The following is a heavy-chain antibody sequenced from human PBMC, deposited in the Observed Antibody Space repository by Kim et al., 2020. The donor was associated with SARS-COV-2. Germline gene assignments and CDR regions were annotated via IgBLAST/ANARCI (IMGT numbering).Heavy chain of an antibody. Sequence: GGSLRLSCAASGFTFSSYAMHWVRQAPGKGLEWVAVISYDGSNKYYADSVKGRFTISRDNSKNTLYLQMNSLRAEDTAVYYCARGMASLGMDVWGQGTTVTVSS. CDR1: GFTFSSYA. D-gene: IGHD2-8*01. CDR3: ARGMASLGMDV. CDR2: ISYDGSNK. J-gene: IGHJ6*02. V-gene: IGHV3-30-3*01.